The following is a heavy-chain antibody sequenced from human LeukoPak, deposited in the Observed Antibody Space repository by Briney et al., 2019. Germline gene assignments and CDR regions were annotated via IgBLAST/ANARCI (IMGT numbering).Heavy chain of an antibody. D-gene: IGHD6-6*01. CDR1: GFTFSSYS. CDR3: ARDRYSSSYRWFDP. J-gene: IGHJ5*02. V-gene: IGHV3-21*01. CDR2: ISSSSSYI. Sequence: PGGSLRLSCAASGFTFSSYSMNWVRQAPGKGLEWVSSISSSSSYIYYADSVKGRFTISRDNAKNSLYLQMNSLRVEDTAVYYCARDRYSSSYRWFDPWGQGTLVTVSS.